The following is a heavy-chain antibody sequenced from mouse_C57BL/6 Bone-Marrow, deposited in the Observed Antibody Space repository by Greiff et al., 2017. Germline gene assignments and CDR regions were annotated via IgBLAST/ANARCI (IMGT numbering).Heavy chain of an antibody. CDR1: GFNIKDDY. CDR2: IDPANGDT. V-gene: IGHV14-4*01. CDR3: TTNYKTSDY. Sequence: VQLQQSGAELVRPGASVKLSCTASGFNIKDDYMHWVKQRPEQGLEWIGWIDPANGDTEYASKFQGKATITADTSSNTAYLQLSSLTSEDTAVYYCTTNYKTSDYWGQGTTRTVSS. D-gene: IGHD2-12*01. J-gene: IGHJ2*01.